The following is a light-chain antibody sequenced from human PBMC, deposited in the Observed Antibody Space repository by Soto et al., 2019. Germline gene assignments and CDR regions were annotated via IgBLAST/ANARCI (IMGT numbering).Light chain of an antibody. J-gene: IGLJ2*01. CDR1: SSNIGAGYD. CDR3: QSYENSLSGYLL. CDR2: GNS. Sequence: QSVLTQPPSVSGAPGQRVTISCTGGSSNIGAGYDVHWYQQLPGTAPKLLIYGNSNRPSGVPDRFSGSKSGTSASLAITGLRAEDEAGYYCQSYENSLSGYLLFGGGTKLTVL. V-gene: IGLV1-40*01.